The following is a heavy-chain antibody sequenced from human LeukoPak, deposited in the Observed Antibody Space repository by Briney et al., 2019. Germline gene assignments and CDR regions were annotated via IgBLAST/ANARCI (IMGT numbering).Heavy chain of an antibody. D-gene: IGHD3-22*01. Sequence: NPSENLSLTCTVAGGSISSYYWSCIRQPPGKGLEWIGDIYYSGSTNDNPGLKSRVTLSVDTSKSQFSLKLSSVTAADTAVYYCARLDSSGYYQSFDYWGQGTLVTVSS. V-gene: IGHV4-59*01. CDR1: GGSISSYY. J-gene: IGHJ4*02. CDR3: ARLDSSGYYQSFDY. CDR2: IYYSGST.